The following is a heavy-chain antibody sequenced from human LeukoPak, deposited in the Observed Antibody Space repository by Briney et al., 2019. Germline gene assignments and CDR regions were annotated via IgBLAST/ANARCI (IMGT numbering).Heavy chain of an antibody. V-gene: IGHV3-49*04. CDR3: TRDREGYYYDSSGLGY. CDR1: GFTFGDYA. J-gene: IGHJ4*02. CDR2: IRSKAYGGTT. Sequence: GGSLRLSCTASGFTFGDYAMSWVRQAPGKGLEWVGFIRSKAYGGTTEYAVSVKGRFTISRDDSKSIAYLQMNSLKTEDTAVYYCTRDREGYYYDSSGLGYWGQGTLVTVSS. D-gene: IGHD3-22*01.